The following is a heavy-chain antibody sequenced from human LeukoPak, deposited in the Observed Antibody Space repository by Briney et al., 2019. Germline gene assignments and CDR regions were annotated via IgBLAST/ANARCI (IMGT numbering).Heavy chain of an antibody. V-gene: IGHV3-7*01. CDR1: GFTFSSCW. CDR2: IKQDGSEK. D-gene: IGHD3-22*01. J-gene: IGHJ4*02. Sequence: AGGSLRLSCAASGFTFSSCWMSWVRQAPGKGLEWVANIKQDGSEKYYVDSVKGRFTISRDNAKSSLYLQMNSLRAEDTAVYYCARDPGSSGYYPYFDYWGQGTLVTVSS. CDR3: ARDPGSSGYYPYFDY.